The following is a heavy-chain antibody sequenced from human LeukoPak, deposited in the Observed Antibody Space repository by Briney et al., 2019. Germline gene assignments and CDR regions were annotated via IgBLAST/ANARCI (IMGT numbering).Heavy chain of an antibody. D-gene: IGHD5-24*01. CDR3: ARLFNRWLQNPEEYFDY. V-gene: IGHV1-18*01. CDR2: ISAYNGNT. CDR1: GYTFTSYG. Sequence: GASVKVSCKASGYTFTSYGISWVRQAPGQGLEWMGWISAYNGNTNYAQKLQGRVTMTTDTSTSTAYMELRSLRSDDTAVYYCARLFNRWLQNPEEYFDYWGQGTLVTVSS. J-gene: IGHJ4*02.